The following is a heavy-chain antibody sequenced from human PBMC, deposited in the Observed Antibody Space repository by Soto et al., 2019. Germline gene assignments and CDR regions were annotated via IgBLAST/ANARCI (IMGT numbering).Heavy chain of an antibody. CDR2: ISAYNGNT. V-gene: IGHV1-18*04. CDR3: ARFSGGSYNTYYFYYGMDV. J-gene: IGHJ6*02. Sequence: GASVKVSCKASGYTSTSYGISWVRQAPGQGLDWMGWISAYNGNTKYAQDLQGRVTMTTDTSTSTAYMELGSLRSDDTAMYYCARFSGGSYNTYYFYYGMDVWGQGTTVTVSS. D-gene: IGHD2-15*01. CDR1: GYTSTSYG.